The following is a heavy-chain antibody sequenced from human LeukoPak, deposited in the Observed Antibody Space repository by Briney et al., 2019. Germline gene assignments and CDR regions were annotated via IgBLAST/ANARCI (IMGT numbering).Heavy chain of an antibody. J-gene: IGHJ4*02. Sequence: SETLSLTCSVSGASISSYYWSWVRQPAGKGLEWIGRMYISGTTKHNPSLKSRVTMSVDTSKNQFSLRLTSVTAADTAVYFCARDDVPYRGTYTPFDVWGQGTLVTVSS. D-gene: IGHD3-10*02. CDR1: GASISSYY. CDR3: ARDDVPYRGTYTPFDV. V-gene: IGHV4-4*07. CDR2: MYISGTT.